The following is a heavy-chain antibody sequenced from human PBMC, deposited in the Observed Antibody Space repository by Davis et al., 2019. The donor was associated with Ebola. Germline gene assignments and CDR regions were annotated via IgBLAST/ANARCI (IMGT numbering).Heavy chain of an antibody. CDR3: ARGWLRAGMDA. D-gene: IGHD5-18*01. CDR1: GDSVSSGG. CDR2: TYYSSKWYN. J-gene: IGHJ6*04. Sequence: PSETLSLTCATSGDSVSSGGWNWIRQSPSKGLEWLGRTYYSSKWYNYSAVSVKSRITANPDTSKNQLPLQLKVVTPEDTALYYCARGWLRAGMDAWGEGTTVTVSS. V-gene: IGHV6-1*01.